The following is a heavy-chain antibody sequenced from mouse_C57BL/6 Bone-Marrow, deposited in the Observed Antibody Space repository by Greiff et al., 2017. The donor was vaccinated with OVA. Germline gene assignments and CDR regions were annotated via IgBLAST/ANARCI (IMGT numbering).Heavy chain of an antibody. D-gene: IGHD1-1*01. CDR1: GFTFSSYG. Sequence: DVKLVESGGDLVKPGGSLKLSCAASGFTFSSYGMSWVRQTPDKRLEWVANISSGGSYTYYPASVKGRFTISRDNATNTLYLQMSSLKSEDTDMYYCARGGILSNLLYYYAMDYGGQGTSDSVSS. J-gene: IGHJ4*01. V-gene: IGHV5-6*02. CDR2: ISSGGSYT. CDR3: ARGGILSNLLYYYAMDY.